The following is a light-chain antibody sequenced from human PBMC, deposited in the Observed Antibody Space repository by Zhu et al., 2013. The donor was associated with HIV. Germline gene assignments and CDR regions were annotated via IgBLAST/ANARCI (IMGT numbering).Light chain of an antibody. Sequence: EIVLTQSPGTLSLSPGERATLSCRASQSVRSDYLAWYQQKHGQAPRLLIYAASSRATGIPDRFSGSGSGTDFTLTISSLEPEDFAVYYCQQYDSSPLTFGGGTKVEI. CDR1: QSVRSDY. J-gene: IGKJ4*01. CDR2: AAS. CDR3: QQYDSSPLT. V-gene: IGKV3-20*01.